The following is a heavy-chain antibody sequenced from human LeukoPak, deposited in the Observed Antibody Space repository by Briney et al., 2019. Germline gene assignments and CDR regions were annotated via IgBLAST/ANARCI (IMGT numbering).Heavy chain of an antibody. CDR2: INHSGST. Sequence: SETLSLTCAVFGGSFSGYYWSWIRQPPGKGLEWIGEINHSGSTNYNPSLKSRVTISVDTSKNQFSLKLSSVTAADTAVYYCACASRNYYDSSGYNDAFDIWGQGTMVTVSS. CDR1: GGSFSGYY. V-gene: IGHV4-34*01. CDR3: ACASRNYYDSSGYNDAFDI. D-gene: IGHD3-22*01. J-gene: IGHJ3*02.